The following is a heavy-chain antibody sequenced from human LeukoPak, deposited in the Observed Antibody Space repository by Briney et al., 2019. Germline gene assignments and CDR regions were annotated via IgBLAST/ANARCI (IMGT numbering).Heavy chain of an antibody. J-gene: IGHJ5*02. CDR2: ISYDGSNK. CDR1: GFTFSSYA. CDR3: ARWGTRRFDP. V-gene: IGHV3-30*04. Sequence: PGGSLRLSCAASGFTFSSYAMHWVRQAPGKGLEWVAVISYDGSNKYYADSVKGRFTISRDNSKNTLYLQMNSLRAEDTAVYYCARWGTRRFDPWGQGTLVTVSS. D-gene: IGHD3-16*01.